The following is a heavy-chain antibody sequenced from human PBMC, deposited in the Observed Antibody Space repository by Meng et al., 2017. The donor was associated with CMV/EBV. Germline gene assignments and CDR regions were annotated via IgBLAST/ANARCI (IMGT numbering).Heavy chain of an antibody. D-gene: IGHD6-19*01. J-gene: IGHJ5*02. Sequence: GWSLRLSCAASGFTFSSYSMNWVRQAPGKGLEWVSSISSSSSDIYYADSLKGRFTMSRDNAKNPLYLQMNSLRAEDTAVYYCARDRQWSSPGGWFDPWGQGTLVTVSS. CDR3: ARDRQWSSPGGWFDP. CDR1: GFTFSSYS. V-gene: IGHV3-21*01. CDR2: ISSSSSDI.